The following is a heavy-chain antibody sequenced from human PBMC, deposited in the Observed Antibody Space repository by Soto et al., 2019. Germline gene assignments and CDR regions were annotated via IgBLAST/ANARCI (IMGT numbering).Heavy chain of an antibody. Sequence: SETLSLTCAVSGGSISSGGYSWSWIRQPPGKGLEWIGYMYHSGSTYYNPSLKSRVTISIDRSKNQFSLKLSSVTAADTAVYYCARTPDIWGQGTMVT. V-gene: IGHV4-30-2*01. J-gene: IGHJ3*02. CDR3: ARTPDI. CDR1: GGSISSGGYS. CDR2: MYHSGST.